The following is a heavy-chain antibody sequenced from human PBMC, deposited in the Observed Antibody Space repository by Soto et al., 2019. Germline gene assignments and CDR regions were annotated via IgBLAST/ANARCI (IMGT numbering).Heavy chain of an antibody. CDR1: GFTFTSYA. CDR2: ISGTGGST. Sequence: GSLRLSCVASGFTFTSYAMTWVRQAPGKGLEWVSGISGTGGSTYYADSVKGRFTISRDKSKNTLYLHVNSLRAEDTAVYYCARGSAYSDYDLEYWGQGTLVTVSS. J-gene: IGHJ4*02. CDR3: ARGSAYSDYDLEY. D-gene: IGHD4-17*01. V-gene: IGHV3-23*01.